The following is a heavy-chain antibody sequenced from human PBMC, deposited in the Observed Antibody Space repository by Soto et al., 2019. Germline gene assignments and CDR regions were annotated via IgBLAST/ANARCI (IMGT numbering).Heavy chain of an antibody. J-gene: IGHJ4*02. CDR2: IYHSGST. Sequence: PSETLSLTCAVSGYSISSGYYWGWIRQPPGKGLEWIGSIYHSGSTYYNPSLTSRVTISVDTSKNQFSLKLSTVTAADTAVYYCARDALSVRYYHSFDYWGQGTLVTVSS. D-gene: IGHD1-26*01. CDR3: ARDALSVRYYHSFDY. V-gene: IGHV4-38-2*02. CDR1: GYSISSGYY.